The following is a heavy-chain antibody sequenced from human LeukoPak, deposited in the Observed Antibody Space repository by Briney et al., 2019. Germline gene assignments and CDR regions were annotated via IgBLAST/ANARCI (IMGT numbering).Heavy chain of an antibody. Sequence: PGRSLRLSCAASGFTFSSYGMHWVRQAPGKGLEWVAVIWYDGSNKYYADSVKGRFTISRDNSENTLYLQMNSLRAEDTAVYYCARGTDYYDSTGFDYWGQGTLVTVSS. CDR3: ARGTDYYDSTGFDY. CDR2: IWYDGSNK. J-gene: IGHJ4*02. V-gene: IGHV3-33*01. D-gene: IGHD3-22*01. CDR1: GFTFSSYG.